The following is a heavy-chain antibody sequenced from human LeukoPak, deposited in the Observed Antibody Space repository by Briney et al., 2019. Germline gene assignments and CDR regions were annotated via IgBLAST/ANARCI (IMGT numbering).Heavy chain of an antibody. CDR2: ISSTSSTV. V-gene: IGHV3-48*01. D-gene: IGHD6-6*01. Sequence: GGSLRLSCAASGFTFSSNSLHWVRQAPGKGLEWVSYISSTSSTVYYADSVKGRFTISRDNVKNSLYLQMNSLRAEDTAVYYCARGRDSSSSYPGYWGQGTLVTVSS. CDR3: ARGRDSSSSYPGY. CDR1: GFTFSSNS. J-gene: IGHJ4*02.